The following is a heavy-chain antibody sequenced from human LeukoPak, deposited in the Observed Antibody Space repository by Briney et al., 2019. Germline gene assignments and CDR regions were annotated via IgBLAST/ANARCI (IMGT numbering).Heavy chain of an antibody. Sequence: SETLSLTCTVSGGSISSGNYYWGWIRQPPGKGLEWIGSIHYSGSTYYNPSLKSRVTISGDTSKNQFSLKLSSVSAADTAVYYCARRGSSSWIFDYWGQGTLVTVSS. CDR1: GGSISSGNYY. D-gene: IGHD6-13*01. V-gene: IGHV4-39*01. CDR2: IHYSGST. CDR3: ARRGSSSWIFDY. J-gene: IGHJ4*02.